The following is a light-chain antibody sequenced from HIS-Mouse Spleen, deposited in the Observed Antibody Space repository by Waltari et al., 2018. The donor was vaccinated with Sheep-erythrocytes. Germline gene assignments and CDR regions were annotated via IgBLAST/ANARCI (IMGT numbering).Light chain of an antibody. V-gene: IGLV2-23*01. CDR2: EGS. Sequence: QSALTQPRSVSGSPGQSVPISCTGTSSDVGSYNLVSWYQQHPGKAPKPMIYEGSKRPSGVSNRFSGSKSGNTASLTISGLQAEDEADYYCCSYAGSSTYVVFGGGTKLTVL. J-gene: IGLJ2*01. CDR1: SSDVGSYNL. CDR3: CSYAGSSTYVV.